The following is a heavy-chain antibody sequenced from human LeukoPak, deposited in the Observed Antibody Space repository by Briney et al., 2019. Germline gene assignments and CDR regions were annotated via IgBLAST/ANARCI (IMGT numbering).Heavy chain of an antibody. CDR2: IYYSGST. CDR1: GGSISSYY. D-gene: IGHD4-17*01. V-gene: IGHV4-59*01. J-gene: IGHJ5*02. CDR3: ARVPLLDYGDYHWFDP. Sequence: SEILSLTCTVSGGSISSYYWSWIRQPPGKGLEWIGYIYYSGSTNYNPSLKSRVTISVDTSKNQFSLKLSSVTAADTAVYHCARVPLLDYGDYHWFDPWGQGTLVTVSS.